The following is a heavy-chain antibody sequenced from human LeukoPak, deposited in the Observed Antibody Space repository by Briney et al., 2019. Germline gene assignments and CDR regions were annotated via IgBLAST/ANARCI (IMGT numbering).Heavy chain of an antibody. CDR2: IGSSGSTV. Sequence: RGSPRHSCAASGFTFSAYEVNWVRQAPGKGLEWVSYIGSSGSTVYYADSVKGRCTISRDNAKNPWYMQVESLRDQDTAIEYCSRDTVEYCNSPDGLDIWGQGTMVTV. J-gene: IGHJ3*02. CDR1: GFTFSAYE. D-gene: IGHD2/OR15-2a*01. CDR3: SRDTVEYCNSPDGLDI. V-gene: IGHV3-48*03.